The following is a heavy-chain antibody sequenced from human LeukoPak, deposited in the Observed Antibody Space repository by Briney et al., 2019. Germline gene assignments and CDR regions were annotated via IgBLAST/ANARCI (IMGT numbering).Heavy chain of an antibody. J-gene: IGHJ4*02. Sequence: GGSLRLSCSAPGFTFSDYDMNWVRQAPGKGLEWVSSISYLSSHVYYGDSVKGRFSISRDNAKNSLYLQMNSLGAEDTAIYYCGRAFPPLRTSSAGDLWGQGILVTVSS. D-gene: IGHD3-16*01. CDR2: ISYLSSHV. V-gene: IGHV3-21*01. CDR3: GRAFPPLRTSSAGDL. CDR1: GFTFSDYD.